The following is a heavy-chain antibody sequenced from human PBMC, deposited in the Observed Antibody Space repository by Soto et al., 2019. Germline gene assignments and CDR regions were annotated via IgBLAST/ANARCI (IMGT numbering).Heavy chain of an antibody. V-gene: IGHV3-9*01. J-gene: IGHJ6*01. CDR2: ISWNSGSI. D-gene: IGHD3-3*01. Sequence: SCAASGFTFDDYARHWVRQPPGKGLEWVSGISWNSGSIGYADSVKGRFTISRDNAKNSLYLQMNSLRAEDTALYYCAKDMSGYTRYFFYGMDVWGQGATVAVSS. CDR3: AKDMSGYTRYFFYGMDV. CDR1: GFTFDDYA.